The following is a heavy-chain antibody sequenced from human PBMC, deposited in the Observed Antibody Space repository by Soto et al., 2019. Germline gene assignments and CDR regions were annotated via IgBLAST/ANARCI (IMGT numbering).Heavy chain of an antibody. V-gene: IGHV3-23*01. D-gene: IGHD3-22*01. CDR3: AKDANYYDSSGYYPESPLEAFDI. CDR2: ISGSGGST. CDR1: GFTFSSSA. Sequence: PGGSMRLSCAASGFTFSSSAMSWVRQAPGKRQEWVSAISGSGGSTYYADSVKGRFTISRDNSKNTLYLQMNSLRAEDTAVYYCAKDANYYDSSGYYPESPLEAFDIWGQGTMVTVSS. J-gene: IGHJ3*02.